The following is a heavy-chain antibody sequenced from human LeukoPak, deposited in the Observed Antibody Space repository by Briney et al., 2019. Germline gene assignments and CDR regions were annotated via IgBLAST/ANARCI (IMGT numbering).Heavy chain of an antibody. D-gene: IGHD7-27*01. J-gene: IGHJ4*02. CDR2: ISSSGSII. CDR1: GFAFSDYE. Sequence: GGSLRLSCASSGFAFSDYEMNWVRQAPGKGLEWISYISSSGSIIYYADSVKGRFTISRDNTKRSLFLQMNSLRVEDTAVYYCARTMWGFDYWGQGTLVTVSS. V-gene: IGHV3-48*03. CDR3: ARTMWGFDY.